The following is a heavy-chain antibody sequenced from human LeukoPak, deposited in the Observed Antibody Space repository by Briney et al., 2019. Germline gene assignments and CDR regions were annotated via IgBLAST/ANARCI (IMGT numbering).Heavy chain of an antibody. CDR2: IRQDGSER. V-gene: IGHV3-7*01. Sequence: GGSLRLSCAASGFIVSNYWMTWVRQAPGKGLEWVAHIRQDGSERHYVDSVKDRFTISRDNAKNSLDLQMDSLRAEDTAVYYCARDWGSTGYDLYDSWGQGTLVTVSS. CDR3: ARDWGSTGYDLYDS. CDR1: GFIVSNYW. J-gene: IGHJ4*02. D-gene: IGHD5-12*01.